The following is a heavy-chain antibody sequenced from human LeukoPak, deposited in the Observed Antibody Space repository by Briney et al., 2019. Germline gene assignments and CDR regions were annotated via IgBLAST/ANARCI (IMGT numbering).Heavy chain of an antibody. CDR1: GFTFSSYT. Sequence: GGSLRLSRTASGFTFSSYTMSWVRQAPGKGLKWVSTITTGGPNTYYADSVKGRFTVSRDDSKNTLYLQMNSLRAEDTAVYYCAKDGGLWVSAHWGDSWGRGTLVTVSS. CDR2: ITTGGPNT. J-gene: IGHJ4*02. D-gene: IGHD7-27*01. V-gene: IGHV3-23*01. CDR3: AKDGGLWVSAHWGDS.